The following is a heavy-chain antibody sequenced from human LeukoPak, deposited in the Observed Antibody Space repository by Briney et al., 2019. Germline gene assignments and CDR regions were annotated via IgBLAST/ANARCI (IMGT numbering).Heavy chain of an antibody. D-gene: IGHD2-15*01. J-gene: IGHJ6*02. CDR2: INNSGST. V-gene: IGHV4-34*01. CDR1: GGSFSGYY. CDR3: ARGRVADVVVVAATDYYGMDV. Sequence: SETLSLTCAVYGGSFSGYYWIWIPQPPGKGLEWLGEINNSGSTNYNPSLKSRVTISVDTSKNQFSLKLSSVTAADTAVYYCARGRVADVVVVAATDYYGMDVWGQGTTVTVSS.